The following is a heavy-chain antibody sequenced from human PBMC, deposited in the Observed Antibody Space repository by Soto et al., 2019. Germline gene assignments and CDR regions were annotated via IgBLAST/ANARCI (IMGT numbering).Heavy chain of an antibody. CDR1: GYTFSDFD. CDR3: ARGNPFNYAGFDV. D-gene: IGHD3-16*01. V-gene: IGHV1-8*01. Sequence: ASVKVCCKASGYTFSDFDINWLRQTSGQGPEWMGWMNAKSGDTFFAQRFHDKFNMTWDTSLTTAYMEVGSLTSDHAAIYYCARGNPFNYAGFDVWGQGTTVTVSS. J-gene: IGHJ6*02. CDR2: MNAKSGDT.